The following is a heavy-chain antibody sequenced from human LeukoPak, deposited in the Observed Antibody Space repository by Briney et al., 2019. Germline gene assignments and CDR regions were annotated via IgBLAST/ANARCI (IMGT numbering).Heavy chain of an antibody. CDR3: VKGIVVVTARAFDY. V-gene: IGHV3-64D*06. Sequence: PGGSLRLSCSASGFTFSSYAMHWVRQAPGKGLEYVSAISSNGGSTYCADSVKGRFTISRDNSKNTLYLQMSSLRPEDTAVYYCVKGIVVVTARAFDYWGQGTLVTVSS. CDR2: ISSNGGST. J-gene: IGHJ4*02. CDR1: GFTFSSYA. D-gene: IGHD2-21*02.